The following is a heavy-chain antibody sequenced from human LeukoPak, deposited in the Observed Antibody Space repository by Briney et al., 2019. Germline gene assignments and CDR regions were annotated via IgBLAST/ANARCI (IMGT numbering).Heavy chain of an antibody. Sequence: PWRTLRLYCAAHRFTFSSYGMHWIRHAPAKHPQYIAVIWYDTSNKYYADSVKHPFTISNANSKNPLYLQMNSLRAEHTAVYYCALPLTGGFDYWGQGSLVIVSS. V-gene: IGHV3-33*01. CDR1: RFTFSSYG. D-gene: IGHD3-9*01. J-gene: IGHJ4*02. CDR2: IWYDTSNK. CDR3: ALPLTGGFDY.